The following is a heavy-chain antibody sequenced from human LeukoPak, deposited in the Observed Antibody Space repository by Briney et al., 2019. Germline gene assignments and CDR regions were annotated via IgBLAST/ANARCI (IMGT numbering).Heavy chain of an antibody. CDR2: INPNSGGT. V-gene: IGHV1-2*02. Sequence: GASVKVSCKASGYTFTGYYMHWVRQAPGQGLEWMGWINPNSGGTNYAQKFQGRVTMTRDTSISTAYMELSRLRSDDTAVYYCARELLYYYDSSGGFDPWGQGTLVTVSS. D-gene: IGHD3-22*01. J-gene: IGHJ5*02. CDR1: GYTFTGYY. CDR3: ARELLYYYDSSGGFDP.